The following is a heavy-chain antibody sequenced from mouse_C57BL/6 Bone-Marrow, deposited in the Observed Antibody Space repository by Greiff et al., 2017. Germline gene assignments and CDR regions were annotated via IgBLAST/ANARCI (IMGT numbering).Heavy chain of an antibody. Sequence: QVQLQQPGAELVMPGASVKLSCKASGYTFTSYWMHWVKQRPGQGLEWIGEIDPSDSYTNYNQKFKGKSTLTVDKSSSTAYMQLSSLTSEDSAVYYCAREGATGTHYWGQGTTLTVSS. CDR3: AREGATGTHY. CDR1: GYTFTSYW. J-gene: IGHJ2*01. CDR2: IDPSDSYT. D-gene: IGHD4-1*02. V-gene: IGHV1-69*01.